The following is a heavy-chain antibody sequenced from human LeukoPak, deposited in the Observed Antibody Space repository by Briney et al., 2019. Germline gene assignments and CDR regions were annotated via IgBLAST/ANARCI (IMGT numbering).Heavy chain of an antibody. CDR3: ARPIAAAGTDLGY. J-gene: IGHJ4*02. V-gene: IGHV5-51*01. D-gene: IGHD6-13*01. CDR2: IYPGGSDT. CDR1: GYSFTNTF. Sequence: GESLKISCKASGYSFTNTFIGWVRQMPGKGLEWMGIIYPGGSDTRYSPSFQGQVTISVDKSVTTAYLQWSSLQASDTAMYYCARPIAAAGTDLGYWGQGTLVTVSS.